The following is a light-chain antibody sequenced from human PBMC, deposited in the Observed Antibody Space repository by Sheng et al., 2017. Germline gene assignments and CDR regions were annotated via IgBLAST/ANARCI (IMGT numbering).Light chain of an antibody. CDR1: NIGIKS. V-gene: IGLV3-21*02. J-gene: IGLJ1*01. CDR3: QVWDSGRDQPDYV. CDR2: MIP. Sequence: SYELTQPPSVSVAPGQTARITCEGNNIGIKSSALVPTEARPGPSYWSSMMIPTGPQGVPERFSGSNYGNTATLTISRVEAGDXADYYCQVWDSGRDQPDYVFGTGTKVSV.